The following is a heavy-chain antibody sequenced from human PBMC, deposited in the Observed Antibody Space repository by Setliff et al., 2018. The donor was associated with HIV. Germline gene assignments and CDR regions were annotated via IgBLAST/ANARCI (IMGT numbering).Heavy chain of an antibody. V-gene: IGHV1-69*06. Sequence: SVKVSCKASGGTFSSYAISWVRQAPGQGLEWMGGIIPIFGTANYAQKFQGRVTITADKSTSTAYMELSSLRSEDTAVYYCARDQAAAVPSSWYFDLWGRGTLVTVS. CDR2: IIPIFGTA. D-gene: IGHD6-13*01. CDR3: ARDQAAAVPSSWYFDL. J-gene: IGHJ2*01. CDR1: GGTFSSYA.